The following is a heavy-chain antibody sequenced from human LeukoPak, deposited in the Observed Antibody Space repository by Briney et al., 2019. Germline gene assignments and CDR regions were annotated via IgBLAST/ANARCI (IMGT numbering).Heavy chain of an antibody. V-gene: IGHV3-15*01. D-gene: IGHD6-19*01. J-gene: IGHJ4*02. CDR1: GFTFSDAW. CDR3: TKDLIAVAL. CDR2: IKSKTDGGTT. Sequence: GGSLRLSCAASGFTFSDAWMSWVRQAPGKGLEWVGRIKSKTDGGTTDYAAPVKGRFTISRDDPKNTLYLQMSSLKTEDTAVYYCTKDLIAVALWGQGTLVTVSS.